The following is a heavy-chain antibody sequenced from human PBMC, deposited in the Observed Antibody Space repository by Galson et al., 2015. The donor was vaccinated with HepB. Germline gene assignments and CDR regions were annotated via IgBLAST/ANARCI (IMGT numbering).Heavy chain of an antibody. V-gene: IGHV1-46*01. J-gene: IGHJ5*02. CDR1: GYIFTSYY. CDR2: INPSGGST. CDR3: ARGVTIFGVAPTWFDP. D-gene: IGHD3-3*01. Sequence: SVKVSCKASGYIFTSYYMHWVRQAPGQGLEWMGIINPSGGSTSYAQKFQGRVTMTRDTSTSTVYMELSSLRSEDTAVYYCARGVTIFGVAPTWFDPWGQGTLVTVSS.